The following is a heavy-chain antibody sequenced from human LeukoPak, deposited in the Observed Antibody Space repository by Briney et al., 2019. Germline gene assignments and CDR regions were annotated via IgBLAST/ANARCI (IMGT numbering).Heavy chain of an antibody. CDR1: GATFSSYG. Sequence: ASVKVSCKASGATFSSYGISWVRQAPGQGLEWMGGIIPKFGTVNYAQKFQARVTITADESTSTAYMELSSLRSEDTAMYFCARAILNYYYTILYYFDYWGQGTLVTVSS. V-gene: IGHV1-69*13. CDR3: ARAILNYYYTILYYFDY. D-gene: IGHD3-9*01. J-gene: IGHJ4*02. CDR2: IIPKFGTV.